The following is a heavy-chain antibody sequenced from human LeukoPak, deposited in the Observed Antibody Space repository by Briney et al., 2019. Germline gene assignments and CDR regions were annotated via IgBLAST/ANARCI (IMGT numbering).Heavy chain of an antibody. D-gene: IGHD3-22*01. J-gene: IGHJ6*02. CDR2: INHSGST. Sequence: GSLRLSCAASGFTFSSYAMSWVRQAPGKGLEWIGEINHSGSTNYNPSLKSRVTISVDTSKNQFSLKLSSVTAADTAVYYCARDYYDSGGYYYGMDVWGQGTTVTVSS. CDR3: ARDYYDSGGYYYGMDV. CDR1: GFTFSSYA. V-gene: IGHV4-34*01.